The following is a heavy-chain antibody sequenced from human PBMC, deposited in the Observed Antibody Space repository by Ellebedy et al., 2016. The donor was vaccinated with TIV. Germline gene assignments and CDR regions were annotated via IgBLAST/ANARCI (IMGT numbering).Heavy chain of an antibody. CDR2: INPFNGNT. CDR3: VVDTSMVPYFDY. D-gene: IGHD5-18*01. J-gene: IGHJ4*02. Sequence: AASVKVSCKASGYTFTSYTVHWVRQAPGQRLEWMGWINPFNGNTTYSHEFQGRVTITRDTSATTVYMELNSLRSEDTAMFYCVVDTSMVPYFDYWGQGTLVTVSS. V-gene: IGHV1-3*03. CDR1: GYTFTSYT.